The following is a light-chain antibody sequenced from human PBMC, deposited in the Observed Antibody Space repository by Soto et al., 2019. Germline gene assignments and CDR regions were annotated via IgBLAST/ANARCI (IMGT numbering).Light chain of an antibody. CDR3: KSYAGSNTYV. CDR2: EVV. V-gene: IGLV2-8*01. J-gene: IGLJ1*01. Sequence: VLTQPPSASGSPGQSVTISCTGTKNDIGVYDFVSWYQHHPGKAPRLIIYEVVQRPSGVPDRFSGSKSGNTASLTVSGLQAADEADYFCKSYAGSNTYVFGRGTKVAV. CDR1: KNDIGVYDF.